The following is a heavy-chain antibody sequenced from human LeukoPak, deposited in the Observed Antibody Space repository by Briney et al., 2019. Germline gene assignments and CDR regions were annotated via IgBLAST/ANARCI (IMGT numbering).Heavy chain of an antibody. J-gene: IGHJ4*02. V-gene: IGHV4-34*01. CDR1: GGSFSGYY. CDR2: INHSGST. Sequence: PSETLSLTCAVYGGSFSGYYWSRIRQPPGKGLEWIGEINHSGSTNYNPSLKSRVTISVDTSKNQFSLKLRSVMAADTAVYYCARAYCVGDCTVLHIYFDNWGQGTLVTVS. CDR3: ARAYCVGDCTVLHIYFDN. D-gene: IGHD2-21*02.